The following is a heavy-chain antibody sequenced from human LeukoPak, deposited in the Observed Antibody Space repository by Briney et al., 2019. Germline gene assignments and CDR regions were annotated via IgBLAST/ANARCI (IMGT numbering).Heavy chain of an antibody. CDR3: ARDAPYYDSSGYYDY. V-gene: IGHV1-2*02. D-gene: IGHD3-22*01. Sequence: ASVKVSCKASGYTFTGYYMHWVRQAPGQGLEWMGWINPNSGGTNYAQKFQGRVTMTRDTSISTAYMELSRLRPDDTAVYYCARDAPYYDSSGYYDYWGQGTLVTVSS. J-gene: IGHJ4*02. CDR2: INPNSGGT. CDR1: GYTFTGYY.